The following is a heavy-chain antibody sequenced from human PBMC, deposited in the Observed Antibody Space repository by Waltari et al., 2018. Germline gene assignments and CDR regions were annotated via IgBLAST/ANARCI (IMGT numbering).Heavy chain of an antibody. J-gene: IGHJ4*02. CDR1: GSPFSRYS. CDR3: ATGGWGFYLDN. Sequence: EVQLVESGGGLVKPGGSLRLPGAATGSPFSRYSMNWVRQAPGKGLEWISSISSTGTYTHYADSVKGRFTISRDNAKNSLYLQMNSLRAEDTGVYWCATGGWGFYLDNWGQGTLVTFSS. CDR2: ISSTGTYT. V-gene: IGHV3-21*01. D-gene: IGHD7-27*01.